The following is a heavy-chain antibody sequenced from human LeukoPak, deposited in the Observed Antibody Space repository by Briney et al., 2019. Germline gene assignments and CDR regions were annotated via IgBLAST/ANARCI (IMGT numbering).Heavy chain of an antibody. CDR2: IYSGGST. CDR1: EFSVGSNY. J-gene: IGHJ5*02. D-gene: IGHD7-27*01. CDR3: AKDAYLGSNWLDP. Sequence: QTGGSLRLSCAASEFSVGSNYMTWVRQAPGKGLEWVSLIYSGGSTYYADSVKGRFTISRDNSKNTLYLQMNSLRAEDTAVYYCAKDAYLGSNWLDPWGQGTLVTVSS. V-gene: IGHV3-66*01.